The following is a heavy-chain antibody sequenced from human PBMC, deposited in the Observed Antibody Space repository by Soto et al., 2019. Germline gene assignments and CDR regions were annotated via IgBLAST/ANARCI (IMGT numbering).Heavy chain of an antibody. D-gene: IGHD3-22*01. J-gene: IGHJ3*02. Sequence: GGSLRLSCAASRFTFSSYWMYWVRQAPGKGLVWVSRINSDGSSTRYADSVKGRFSISRDNSKSTLYLQLNGLRAEDTAVYYCARSGRTEDYDSSGYNLDGFDIWGQGTMVTVSS. CDR3: ARSGRTEDYDSSGYNLDGFDI. V-gene: IGHV3-74*01. CDR1: RFTFSSYW. CDR2: INSDGSST.